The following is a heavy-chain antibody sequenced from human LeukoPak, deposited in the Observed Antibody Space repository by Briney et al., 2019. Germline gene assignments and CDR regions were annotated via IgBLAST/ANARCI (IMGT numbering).Heavy chain of an antibody. CDR2: ISSSSSYI. V-gene: IGHV3-21*01. CDR1: GFTFSSYS. D-gene: IGHD3-16*01. Sequence: PGGSLRLSCAASGFTFSSYSMNWVRQAPGKGLEWVSSISSSSSYIYYADSVKGRFTISRDNTKNSLYLQMNSLRAADTAVYYCARDWGGKDYWGQGTLVTVSS. CDR3: ARDWGGKDY. J-gene: IGHJ4*02.